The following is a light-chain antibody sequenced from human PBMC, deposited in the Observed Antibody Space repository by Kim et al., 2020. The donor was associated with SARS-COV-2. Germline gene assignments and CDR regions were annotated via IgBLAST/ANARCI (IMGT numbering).Light chain of an antibody. Sequence: GQRVTVSCSGSSSNIGSNTVNWYQQCRGTAPQRLMDTDERRPSGVSDRVSCSKSGTSASLAISALRSEDEADYYCATWDDSLDVWMFGGGTQLTVL. CDR1: SSNIGSNT. CDR2: TDE. V-gene: IGLV1-44*01. J-gene: IGLJ3*02. CDR3: ATWDDSLDVWM.